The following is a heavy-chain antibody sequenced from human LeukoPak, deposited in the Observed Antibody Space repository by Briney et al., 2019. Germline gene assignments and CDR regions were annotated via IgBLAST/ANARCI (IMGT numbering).Heavy chain of an antibody. CDR2: IYSGGTT. CDR3: AKYAGYDHWYFDV. D-gene: IGHD5-12*01. Sequence: GGSLRLPCAASGFTVSTNYMAWVRQAPGKGLEWVSVIYSGGTTYYADSVKGRFTISRDNSKNTLYLQMNSLRVEDTAIYLCAKYAGYDHWYFDVWGRGTLVTVPS. V-gene: IGHV3-53*01. J-gene: IGHJ2*01. CDR1: GFTVSTNY.